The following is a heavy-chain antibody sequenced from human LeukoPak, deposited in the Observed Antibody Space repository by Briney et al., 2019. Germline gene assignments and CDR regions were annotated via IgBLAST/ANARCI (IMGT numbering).Heavy chain of an antibody. D-gene: IGHD6-19*01. CDR2: INWNGGST. J-gene: IGHJ6*03. CDR3: ARNGGWYKRGLDHYYYYMDV. V-gene: IGHV3-20*04. CDR1: GFTCDDYG. Sequence: PGGSLRLSCAASGFTCDDYGMSWVRQAPGKGREGVSGINWNGGSTGYENSVKGLFTISRDKAKNSLYLQMNSLRVEDTALYYCARNGGWYKRGLDHYYYYMDVWGKGTTVIVSS.